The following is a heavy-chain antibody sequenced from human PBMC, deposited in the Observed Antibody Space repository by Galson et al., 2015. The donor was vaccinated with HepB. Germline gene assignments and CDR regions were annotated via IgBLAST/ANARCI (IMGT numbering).Heavy chain of an antibody. V-gene: IGHV1-69*04. CDR1: GGTFSSYA. D-gene: IGHD6-19*01. CDR2: IIPILGIA. J-gene: IGHJ5*01. CDR3: ARAHSSGWFVY. Sequence: SVKVSCKASGGTFSSYAISWVRQAPGQGLEWMGRIIPILGIANYAQKFQGRVTITADKSTSTAYMELSSLRSEDTAVYYCARAHSSGWFVYWGQGTLVTVSS.